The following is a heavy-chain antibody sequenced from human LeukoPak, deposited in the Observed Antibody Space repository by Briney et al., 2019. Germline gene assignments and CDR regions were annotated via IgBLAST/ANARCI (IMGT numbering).Heavy chain of an antibody. J-gene: IGHJ5*02. Sequence: GASVKVSCKASGYTFTSYAMNWVRQAPGQGLEWMGWINTNTGNPTYAQGFTGRFVFSLGTSVSTAYLQISSLKAEDTAVYYCARTYCSGGSCYPNWFDPWGQGTLVTVSS. CDR3: ARTYCSGGSCYPNWFDP. D-gene: IGHD2-15*01. CDR1: GYTFTSYA. V-gene: IGHV7-4-1*02. CDR2: INTNTGNP.